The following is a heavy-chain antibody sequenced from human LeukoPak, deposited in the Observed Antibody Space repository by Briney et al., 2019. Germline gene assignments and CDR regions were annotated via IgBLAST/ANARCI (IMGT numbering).Heavy chain of an antibody. CDR2: IIPIFGTA. D-gene: IGHD3-10*01. V-gene: IGHV1-69*05. CDR3: ARDPGSSSRSWYYYYMDV. CDR1: GGTFSSYA. Sequence: SVTVSCKASGGTFSSYAISWVRQAPGQGLEWMGGIIPIFGTANYAQKFQGRVTITTDESTSTAYMELSSLRSEDTAVYYCARDPGSSSRSWYYYYMDVWGKGTTVTVSS. J-gene: IGHJ6*03.